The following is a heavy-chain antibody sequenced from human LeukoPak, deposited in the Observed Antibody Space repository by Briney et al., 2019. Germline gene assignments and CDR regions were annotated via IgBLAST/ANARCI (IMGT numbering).Heavy chain of an antibody. V-gene: IGHV4-39*07. D-gene: IGHD3-10*01. Sequence: SETLSLTCTVSGGSISSSSYYWGWIRKPPGKGLGWIGSIYYSGSTYYNPSLKSRVTISIDTSKNQFSLKLSSVTAADTAVYYCASPYGSGRRGAFDIWGQGTMVTVSS. CDR2: IYYSGST. J-gene: IGHJ3*02. CDR3: ASPYGSGRRGAFDI. CDR1: GGSISSSSYY.